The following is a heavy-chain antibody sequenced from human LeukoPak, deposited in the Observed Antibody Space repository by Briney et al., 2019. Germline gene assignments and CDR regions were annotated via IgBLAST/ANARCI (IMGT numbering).Heavy chain of an antibody. Sequence: PSGTLSLTCAVSGGSIINSNWWSWVRQPPGKGLEWIGEIDHSGSTSYNPSLKSRVTISVDTSKNQFSLKLSSVTAADTAVYYCARGSPNWNYAFFDYWGQGTLVTVSS. CDR3: ARGSPNWNYAFFDY. J-gene: IGHJ4*02. CDR1: GGSIINSNW. D-gene: IGHD1-7*01. CDR2: IDHSGST. V-gene: IGHV4-4*02.